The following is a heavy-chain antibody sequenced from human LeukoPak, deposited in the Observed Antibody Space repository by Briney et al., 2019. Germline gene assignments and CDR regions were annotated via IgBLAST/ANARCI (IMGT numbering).Heavy chain of an antibody. CDR3: TTDRGIMELPIFDC. CDR2: IQTKIKGGTT. Sequence: PGGSLRLSCVASGLTFSNAWMSWVRQAPGKGLEGVGRIQTKIKGGTTDYAAPVKGRFSISRDDSKNTLYLQMNSLKTEDTAVYYCTTDRGIMELPIFDCWGQGTLVTVSS. D-gene: IGHD1-26*01. CDR1: GLTFSNAW. J-gene: IGHJ5*01. V-gene: IGHV3-15*01.